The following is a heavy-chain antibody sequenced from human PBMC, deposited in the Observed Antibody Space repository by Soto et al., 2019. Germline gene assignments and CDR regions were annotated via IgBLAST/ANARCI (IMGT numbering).Heavy chain of an antibody. V-gene: IGHV4-59*01. CDR2: IYYSGST. Sequence: PSETLSLTCTVSGGSISSYYWSWIRQPPGKGLEWIGYIYYSGSTNYNPSLKSRVTISVDTSKNQFSLKLSSVTAADTAVYYCARDTGRYDFDYWGQGTPVTVSS. J-gene: IGHJ4*02. CDR3: ARDTGRYDFDY. CDR1: GGSISSYY. D-gene: IGHD5-12*01.